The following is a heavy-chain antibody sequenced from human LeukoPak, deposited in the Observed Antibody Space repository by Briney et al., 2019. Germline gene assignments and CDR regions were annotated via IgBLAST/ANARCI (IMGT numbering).Heavy chain of an antibody. Sequence: ESSETLSLTCTVSGYSISSGYYWGWIRQPPGKGLEWIGSIYYSGSTYYNPSLKSRVTISVDTSKNQFSLKLSSVTAADTAVYYCARAGNDFWSGYYRLGGWFDPWGQGTLVTVSS. J-gene: IGHJ5*02. D-gene: IGHD3-3*01. CDR2: IYYSGST. CDR3: ARAGNDFWSGYYRLGGWFDP. V-gene: IGHV4-38-2*02. CDR1: GYSISSGYY.